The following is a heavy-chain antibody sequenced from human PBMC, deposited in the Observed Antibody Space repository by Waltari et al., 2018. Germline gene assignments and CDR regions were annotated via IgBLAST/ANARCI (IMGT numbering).Heavy chain of an antibody. J-gene: IGHJ4*02. Sequence: EVQLVESGGGVRRPGGSLRLSCAASGFNFDDHGMRWVRQATVKGLEWVSSINFTGVCTCYADSVSGRFTIARDNAKNSLYLHMNSLRADDTSLYYCAREKLMGEYIDYWGQGTLVTVSS. D-gene: IGHD2-15*01. CDR3: AREKLMGEYIDY. V-gene: IGHV3-20*04. CDR1: GFNFDDHG. CDR2: INFTGVCT.